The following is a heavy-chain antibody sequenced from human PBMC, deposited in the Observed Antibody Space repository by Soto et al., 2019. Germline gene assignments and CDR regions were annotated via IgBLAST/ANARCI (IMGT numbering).Heavy chain of an antibody. J-gene: IGHJ4*02. CDR3: AKDHSLYGDYDVSDRTFDY. CDR1: GFTFSSYG. V-gene: IGHV3-30*18. Sequence: PGGSLRLSCAASGFTFSSYGMHWVRQAPGKGLEWVAVISYDGSNKYYADSVKGRFTISRDNSKNTLYLQMNSLRAEDTAVYYCAKDHSLYGDYDVSDRTFDYWGQGTLVTVSS. D-gene: IGHD4-17*01. CDR2: ISYDGSNK.